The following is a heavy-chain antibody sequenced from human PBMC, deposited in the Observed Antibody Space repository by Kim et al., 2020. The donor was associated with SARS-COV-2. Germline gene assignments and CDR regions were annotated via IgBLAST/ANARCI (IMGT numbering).Heavy chain of an antibody. V-gene: IGHV4-39*01. J-gene: IGHJ4*02. Sequence: FHRRTANSNPSLKSRLTISVDTSKNQFPLKLTSVTAADTAVYYCARGLDYWGQGPLVTVSS. CDR3: ARGLDY. CDR2: FHRRTA.